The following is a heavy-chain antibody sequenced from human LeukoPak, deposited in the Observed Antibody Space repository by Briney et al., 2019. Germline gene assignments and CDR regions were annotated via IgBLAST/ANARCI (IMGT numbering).Heavy chain of an antibody. Sequence: SETLSLTCTVSGGSISSGGYYWSWIRQHPGKGLEWIGYIYYSGSTYYNPSLKSRVTISVDTSKNQFSLKLSPVTAADTAVYYCARHPRPRGGPVNWFDPWGQGTLVTVSS. V-gene: IGHV4-31*03. CDR1: GGSISSGGYY. D-gene: IGHD2-15*01. J-gene: IGHJ5*02. CDR2: IYYSGST. CDR3: ARHPRPRGGPVNWFDP.